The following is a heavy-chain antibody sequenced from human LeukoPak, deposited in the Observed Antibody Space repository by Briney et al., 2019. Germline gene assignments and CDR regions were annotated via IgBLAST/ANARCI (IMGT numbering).Heavy chain of an antibody. CDR2: INSDGSST. Sequence: PGGSLRLSCAASGFTFSSYWMHWVRQAPGKGLVWVSRINSDGSSTSYADSVKGRFTISRDNAKNTLYLQMNSLRAEDTAVYYCARGDVWGSGGYYYYYMDVWGKGTTVTVSS. D-gene: IGHD3-16*01. V-gene: IGHV3-74*01. CDR3: ARGDVWGSGGYYYYYMDV. J-gene: IGHJ6*03. CDR1: GFTFSSYW.